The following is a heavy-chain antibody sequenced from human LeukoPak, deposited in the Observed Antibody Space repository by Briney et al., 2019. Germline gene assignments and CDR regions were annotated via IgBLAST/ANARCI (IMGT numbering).Heavy chain of an antibody. Sequence: ASVKVSCKASGGTFSSYAISWVRQAPGQGLEWMGRIIPIFGIANYAQKFQGRVTITADKSTSTAYMELSSLRSEDTAVYYCGREWELNYYDSSGYYSYYFDYWGQGTLVTVSS. CDR2: IIPIFGIA. V-gene: IGHV1-69*04. D-gene: IGHD3-22*01. J-gene: IGHJ4*02. CDR3: GREWELNYYDSSGYYSYYFDY. CDR1: GGTFSSYA.